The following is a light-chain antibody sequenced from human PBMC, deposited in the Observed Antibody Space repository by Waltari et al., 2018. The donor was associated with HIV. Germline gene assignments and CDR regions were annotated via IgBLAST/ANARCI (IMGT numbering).Light chain of an antibody. V-gene: IGKV3-11*01. CDR1: QSVRSL. J-gene: IGKJ4*01. CDR2: DAS. CDR3: QQRSNWPLT. Sequence: EIVLTQSPATLSLSPGKRATLSCGASQSVRSLIAWYQQKPGQAPRLLIYDASNRATGIPARFSGSGSGTDFTLTISSLEPEDFAVYYCQQRSNWPLTFGGGTEVEIK.